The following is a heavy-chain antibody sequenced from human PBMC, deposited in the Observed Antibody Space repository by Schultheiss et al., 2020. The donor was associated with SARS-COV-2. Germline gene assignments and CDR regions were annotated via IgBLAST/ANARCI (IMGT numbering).Heavy chain of an antibody. V-gene: IGHV3-30*04. D-gene: IGHD3-16*01. CDR3: ARANQGHDYIPPGDY. Sequence: GGSLRLSCAASGFTFSSYAMHWVRQAPGKGLEWVAVISYDGSNQYYADSVKGRFTISRDNSKNTLYPQMNSLRAEDTAVYYCARANQGHDYIPPGDYWGQGTLVTVSS. CDR2: ISYDGSNQ. J-gene: IGHJ4*02. CDR1: GFTFSSYA.